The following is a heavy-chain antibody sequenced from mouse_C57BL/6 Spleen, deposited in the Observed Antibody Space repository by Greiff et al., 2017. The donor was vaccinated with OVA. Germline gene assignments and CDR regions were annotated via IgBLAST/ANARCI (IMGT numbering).Heavy chain of an antibody. V-gene: IGHV1-52*01. CDR1: GYTFTSYW. D-gene: IGHD2-5*01. CDR3: ARYYSNPYYFDY. J-gene: IGHJ2*01. Sequence: QVHVKQPGAELVRPGSSVKLSCKASGYTFTSYWMHWVKQRPIQGLEWIGNIDPSDSETHYNQKFKDKATLTVDKSSSTAYMQLSSLTSEDSAVYYCARYYSNPYYFDYWGQGTTLTVSS. CDR2: IDPSDSET.